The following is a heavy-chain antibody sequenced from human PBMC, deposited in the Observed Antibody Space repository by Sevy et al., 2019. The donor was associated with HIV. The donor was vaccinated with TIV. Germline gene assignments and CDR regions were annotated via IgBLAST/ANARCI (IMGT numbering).Heavy chain of an antibody. CDR2: IYSDGST. Sequence: GGSLRLSCAASGFTVSDNYMSWVRQAPGKGLEWVSVIYSDGSTYYADSVKGRFTISRDNSKNTQYLQMNSLRAEDTAVYYCANHASDYDSSGYLERDAFDIWGQGTMVTVSS. D-gene: IGHD3-22*01. CDR1: GFTVSDNY. J-gene: IGHJ3*02. V-gene: IGHV3-53*01. CDR3: ANHASDYDSSGYLERDAFDI.